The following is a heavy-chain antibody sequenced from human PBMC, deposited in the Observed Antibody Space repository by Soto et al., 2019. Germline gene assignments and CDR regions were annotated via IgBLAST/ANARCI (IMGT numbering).Heavy chain of an antibody. V-gene: IGHV1-58*01. CDR3: AKQQLPVGYYFDY. Sequence: SVKVSCKASGFTFTSSAVQWVRQARGQRLEWIGWIVVGSGNTNYAQKVQERFTITRDMSTSTAYMELSSLRSEDTAVYYCAKQQLPVGYYFDYWGQGTLVTVSS. J-gene: IGHJ4*02. CDR2: IVVGSGNT. CDR1: GFTFTSSA. D-gene: IGHD6-13*01.